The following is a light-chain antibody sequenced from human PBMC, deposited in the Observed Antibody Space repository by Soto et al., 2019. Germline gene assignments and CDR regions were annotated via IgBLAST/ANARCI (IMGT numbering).Light chain of an antibody. Sequence: QSVLTQPRSLSGSPGQSVTISCTGTSSDVGGYNYVSWYQQHPGKAPKLLIYDVTKRPSGVPDHFSGSKSGNRASLTISGLQAEDEADYYCSSYAGTYTWVFGGGTQLTVL. CDR3: SSYAGTYTWV. CDR1: SSDVGGYNY. V-gene: IGLV2-11*01. J-gene: IGLJ7*01. CDR2: DVT.